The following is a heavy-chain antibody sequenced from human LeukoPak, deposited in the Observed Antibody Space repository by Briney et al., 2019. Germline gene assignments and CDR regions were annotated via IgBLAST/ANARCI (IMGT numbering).Heavy chain of an antibody. J-gene: IGHJ6*01. Sequence: PGGSLRLSCAVSRFSFSTSWMSWVRQAPGQGLEWVAKINQDGSEISYMDSVKGRFTISRDNAKNSLYLQMNSLRVEDTAIYYCSSGDAVRNGIFVWGQGTTVTVSS. D-gene: IGHD7-27*01. CDR1: RFSFSTSW. CDR2: INQDGSEI. CDR3: SSGDAVRNGIFV. V-gene: IGHV3-7*01.